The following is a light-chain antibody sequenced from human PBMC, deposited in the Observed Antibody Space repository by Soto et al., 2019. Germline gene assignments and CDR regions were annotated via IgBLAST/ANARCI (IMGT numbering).Light chain of an antibody. CDR2: KAS. Sequence: DIQMTQSPSTLSASVGDRVTITCRASQSISSWLAWYQQKPGKAPKLLIYKASSLESGVPSRFSGSGSGTEFTLTISSLPPDDFENYYLHQYNSYRTFGQGTKVEIK. V-gene: IGKV1-5*03. CDR3: HQYNSYRT. CDR1: QSISSW. J-gene: IGKJ1*01.